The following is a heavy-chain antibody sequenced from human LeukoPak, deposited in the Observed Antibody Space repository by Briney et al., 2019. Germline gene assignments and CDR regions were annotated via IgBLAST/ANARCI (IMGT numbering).Heavy chain of an antibody. Sequence: GGSLRLSCAASGFTFSSYWMNWVRQAPGKGLEWVANIRQDGSEKYYVVSVKGRFTISRDNAKNSLYLQMNSLRAEDTAVYYCARELIMTTVTINYYYYMDVWGKGTTVTVSS. CDR2: IRQDGSEK. CDR3: ARELIMTTVTINYYYYMDV. V-gene: IGHV3-7*01. D-gene: IGHD4-17*01. CDR1: GFTFSSYW. J-gene: IGHJ6*03.